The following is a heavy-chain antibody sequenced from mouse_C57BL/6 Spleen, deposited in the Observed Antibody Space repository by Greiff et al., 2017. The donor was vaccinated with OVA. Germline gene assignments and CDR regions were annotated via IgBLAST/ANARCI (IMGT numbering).Heavy chain of an antibody. CDR2: ISSGGSYT. CDR1: GFTFSSYG. J-gene: IGHJ4*01. V-gene: IGHV5-6*01. CDR3: ARHDPGYDYDEAMDY. Sequence: EVMLVESGGDLVKPGGSLKLSCAASGFTFSSYGMSWVRQTPDKRLEWVATISSGGSYTYYPDSVKGRFTISRDNAKNTLYLQMSSLKSEDTAMYYCARHDPGYDYDEAMDYWGQGTSVTVSS. D-gene: IGHD2-4*01.